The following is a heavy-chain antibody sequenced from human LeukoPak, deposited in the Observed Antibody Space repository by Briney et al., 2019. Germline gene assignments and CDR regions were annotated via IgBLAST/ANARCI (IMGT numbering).Heavy chain of an antibody. Sequence: SQTLSLTCAISGDSVSSNSAAWNWIRQSPSRGLEWLGRTYYRSKWYNDYAVSVKSRITINPDTSKNQFSLQLNSVTPEDTAVYYCARDPKRYSYGRANDAFDIWGQGTMVTVSS. CDR3: ARDPKRYSYGRANDAFDI. D-gene: IGHD5-18*01. J-gene: IGHJ3*02. CDR1: GDSVSSNSAA. V-gene: IGHV6-1*01. CDR2: TYYRSKWYN.